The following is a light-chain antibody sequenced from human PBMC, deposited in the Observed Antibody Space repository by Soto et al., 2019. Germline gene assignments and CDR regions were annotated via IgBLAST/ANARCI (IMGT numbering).Light chain of an antibody. CDR1: LSVSVY. Sequence: FVLTQSPATLSLCPGERATLSCRTSLSVSVYLDWYQQKPGQAPRLLIYGASSRATGIPDRFSGSGSGTDFTLTISRLEPEDFAVYYCQQYGRSPTFGQGTRLEIK. CDR3: QQYGRSPT. V-gene: IGKV3-20*01. J-gene: IGKJ5*01. CDR2: GAS.